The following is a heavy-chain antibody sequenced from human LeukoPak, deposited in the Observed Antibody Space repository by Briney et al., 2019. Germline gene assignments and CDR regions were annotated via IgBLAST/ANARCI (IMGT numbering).Heavy chain of an antibody. V-gene: IGHV4-30-4*08. CDR3: ARDRGFGYSYGPHWFDP. CDR2: IYYSGST. J-gene: IGHJ5*02. Sequence: PSETLSLTCTVSGVSINSGGYYWSWVRQPPGTGLEWIGYIYYSGSTYYNPSLKSRVTISVDTSKNQFSLKLSSVTAADTAVYYCARDRGFGYSYGPHWFDPWGQGTLVTVSS. D-gene: IGHD5-18*01. CDR1: GVSINSGGYY.